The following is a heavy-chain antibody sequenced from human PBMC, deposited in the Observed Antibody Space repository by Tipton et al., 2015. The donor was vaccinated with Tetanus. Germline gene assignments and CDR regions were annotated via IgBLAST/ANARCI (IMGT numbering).Heavy chain of an antibody. Sequence: GLVKPSETLSLTCTVSGGSVSSGSYYWSWIRRPPGKGLEWIGEINHSGSTNYNPSLQSRVTISVDTSKNLFSLKLSSVTAADTAVYYCARGRQDEFWSGSLRPPNDYWGQGTLVTVSS. CDR2: INHSGST. V-gene: IGHV4-39*07. D-gene: IGHD3-3*01. CDR1: GGSVSSGSYY. J-gene: IGHJ4*02. CDR3: ARGRQDEFWSGSLRPPNDY.